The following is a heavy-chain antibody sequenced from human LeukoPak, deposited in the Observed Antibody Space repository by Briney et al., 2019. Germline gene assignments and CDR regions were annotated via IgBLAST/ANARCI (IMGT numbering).Heavy chain of an antibody. CDR1: GGSISSYY. V-gene: IGHV4-59*01. Sequence: PSETLSLTCTVSGGSISSYYWSWIRQPPGKGLEWIGYIYYSGSTNYNPSLKSRVTISVDTSKNQFSLKLSSVTAADTAVYYCARGSSLTMVRGENFDYWGQGTLVTVSS. D-gene: IGHD3-10*01. J-gene: IGHJ4*02. CDR2: IYYSGST. CDR3: ARGSSLTMVRGENFDY.